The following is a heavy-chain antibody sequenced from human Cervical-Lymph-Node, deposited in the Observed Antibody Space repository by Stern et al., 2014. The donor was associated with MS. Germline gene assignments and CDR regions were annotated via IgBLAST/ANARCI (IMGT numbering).Heavy chain of an antibody. CDR3: ARQIYGAYDYHFDF. D-gene: IGHD4-17*01. V-gene: IGHV5-51*01. Sequence: VQLVESGAEVKKPGESLKISCPGSGYTFTKYWIGWVRQFSGDGLEWGGIISPGDSNIRYSPSFQDQGTISADKSINTDYLQWNSLKASDTAMYYCARQIYGAYDYHFDFWGQGTLVTVS. J-gene: IGHJ4*02. CDR1: GYTFTKYW. CDR2: ISPGDSNI.